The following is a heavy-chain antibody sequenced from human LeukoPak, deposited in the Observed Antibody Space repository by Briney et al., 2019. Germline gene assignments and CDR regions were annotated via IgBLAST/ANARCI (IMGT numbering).Heavy chain of an antibody. J-gene: IGHJ3*02. D-gene: IGHD2-8*02. CDR3: ARDYYGTGGSGYWTDVFDI. CDR2: INTYNGNT. CDR1: GYTFTSYY. V-gene: IGHV1-18*04. Sequence: ASVKVSCKASGYTFTSYYMHWVRQAPGQGLEWMGWINTYNGNTYYAQKVQGRVTMTTDTSTSTASMELRSLRSDDTALYYCARDYYGTGGSGYWTDVFDIWGRGTMVSVSS.